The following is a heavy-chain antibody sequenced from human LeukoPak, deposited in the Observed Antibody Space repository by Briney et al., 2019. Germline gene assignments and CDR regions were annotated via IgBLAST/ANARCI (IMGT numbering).Heavy chain of an antibody. CDR1: GFTFSDYN. J-gene: IGHJ4*02. CDR2: ISSSGSTI. Sequence: KPGGSLRLSCAASGFTFSDYNMSWIRQAPGKGLEWVSYISSSGSTIYYADSVKGRFTISRDNAKNSLYLQMNSLRAEDTAVYYCAREKSITIFGVVIFDYWGQGTLVTVSS. D-gene: IGHD3-3*01. V-gene: IGHV3-11*01. CDR3: AREKSITIFGVVIFDY.